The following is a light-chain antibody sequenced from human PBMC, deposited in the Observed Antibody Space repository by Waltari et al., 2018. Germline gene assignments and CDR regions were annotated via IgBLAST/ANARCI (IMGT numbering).Light chain of an antibody. V-gene: IGKV1-9*01. CDR2: VAS. Sequence: DIQLTQSPSFLSASVGDRVTITCRASQGISSYLAWYQQKPGKAPKLLIYVASTLQSGVPSWFSGSGSGTEFTLTISSLQPEDSAAYYCQQLSSYPLTFGGGTKVEVK. J-gene: IGKJ4*01. CDR1: QGISSY. CDR3: QQLSSYPLT.